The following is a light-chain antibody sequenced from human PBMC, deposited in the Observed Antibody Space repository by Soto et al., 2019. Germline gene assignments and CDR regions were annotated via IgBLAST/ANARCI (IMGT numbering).Light chain of an antibody. CDR2: KAS. V-gene: IGKV1-5*03. CDR1: QSISSW. CDR3: QQYNSYCT. J-gene: IGKJ5*01. Sequence: DIQMTQSPSTLSASVGYRVTITCRASQSISSWLAWYQQKPGKAPKLLIYKASSLESGVPSRFIGSGYGTEFTLTISSLPPDDFATYYCQQYNSYCTFGQGTRLEIK.